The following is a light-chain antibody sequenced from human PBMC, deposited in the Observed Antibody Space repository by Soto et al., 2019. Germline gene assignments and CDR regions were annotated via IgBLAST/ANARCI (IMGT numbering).Light chain of an antibody. CDR1: HIGILS. Sequence: SYELTQPPSVSVAQGQTARITCGVNHIGILSVHWYQQRPGQAPVLFLFDDSDRPSGLPERFSGSNSGNTATLTISWVEAGDDAVYYCQGLESSVEHWVFGDWTKLTFL. CDR2: DDS. J-gene: IGLJ2*01. V-gene: IGLV3-21*02. CDR3: QGLESSVEHWV.